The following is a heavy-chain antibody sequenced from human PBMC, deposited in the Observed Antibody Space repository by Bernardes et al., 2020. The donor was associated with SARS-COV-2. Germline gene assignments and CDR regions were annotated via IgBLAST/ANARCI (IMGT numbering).Heavy chain of an antibody. Sequence: SETLSLTCAVYGGSFSGYYWSWSRQPPGKGLEWSGEINHSWSTHYNPTLKSRVTISVDTSKNQFSLKLSSVTAADTAVYYCARQRADFTYYYGSGCYSIWFDPWGQGTLVTVSS. CDR3: ARQRADFTYYYGSGCYSIWFDP. CDR2: INHSWST. CDR1: GGSFSGYY. V-gene: IGHV4-34*01. J-gene: IGHJ5*02. D-gene: IGHD3-10*01.